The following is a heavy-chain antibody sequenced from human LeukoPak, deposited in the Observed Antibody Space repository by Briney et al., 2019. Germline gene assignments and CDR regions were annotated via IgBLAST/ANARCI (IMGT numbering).Heavy chain of an antibody. J-gene: IGHJ5*02. V-gene: IGHV4-39*07. CDR1: GGSIRSDNHY. D-gene: IGHD3-3*01. Sequence: SETLSLTCTVSGGSIRSDNHYWAWIRQPPGQRLEWIGSVYYSGSTYYNPSLKSRVTISVDTSKNQFSLKLSSVTAADTAVYYCASLQTLRFLEWLLYRNWFDPWGQGTLVTVSS. CDR2: VYYSGST. CDR3: ASLQTLRFLEWLLYRNWFDP.